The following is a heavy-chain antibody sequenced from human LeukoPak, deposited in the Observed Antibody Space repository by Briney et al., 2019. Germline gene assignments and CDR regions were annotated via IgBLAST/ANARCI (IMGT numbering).Heavy chain of an antibody. D-gene: IGHD6-19*01. CDR3: AIVAGTNPGDY. CDR1: GFTFSSYS. Sequence: GKSLRLSCEASGFTFSSYSMNWVRQAPGKGLEWVSYISSSGSTIYYADSVKGRFTISRDNAKNSLYLQMDSLRAEDTAVYYCAIVAGTNPGDYWGQGTLVTVSS. J-gene: IGHJ4*02. CDR2: ISSSGSTI. V-gene: IGHV3-48*04.